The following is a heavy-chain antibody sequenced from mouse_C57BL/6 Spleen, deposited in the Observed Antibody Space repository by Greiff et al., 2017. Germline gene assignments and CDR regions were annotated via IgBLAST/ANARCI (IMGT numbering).Heavy chain of an antibody. J-gene: IGHJ3*01. CDR2: ISSGGDYI. Sequence: MLVESGEGLVKPGGSLKLSCAASGFTFSSYAMSWVRQTPEKRLEWVAYISSGGDYIYYADTVKGRFTISRDNARNTLYLQMSSLKSEDTAMYYCTRGGLWDYDDGFAYWGQGTLVTVSA. CDR1: GFTFSSYA. CDR3: TRGGLWDYDDGFAY. D-gene: IGHD2-4*01. V-gene: IGHV5-9-1*02.